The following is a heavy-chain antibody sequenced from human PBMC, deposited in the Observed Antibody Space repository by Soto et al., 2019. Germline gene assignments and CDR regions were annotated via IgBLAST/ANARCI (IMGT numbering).Heavy chain of an antibody. D-gene: IGHD5-18*01. J-gene: IGHJ4*02. CDR3: AKEVLGYSYGTNDY. Sequence: RSLRLSCAASGFTFSSYAMSWVRQAPGKGLEWVSAISGSGGSTYYADSVKGRFTISRDNSKNTLYLQMNSLRAEDTAVYYCAKEVLGYSYGTNDYWGQGTLVTVSS. CDR2: ISGSGGST. CDR1: GFTFSSYA. V-gene: IGHV3-23*01.